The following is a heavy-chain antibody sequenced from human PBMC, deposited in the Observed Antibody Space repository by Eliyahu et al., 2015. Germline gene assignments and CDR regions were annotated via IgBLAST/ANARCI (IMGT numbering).Heavy chain of an antibody. J-gene: IGHJ4*02. Sequence: QVNLVESGGGVVQPGRSLRLSCAASGFTFRNFGIHWVRQAPGKGLEWVAVISNDGTNKYYVDSVKGRFTISRDNSENTLDLQMNSLRPEVTAVYYCARDSVIGAYFDSWGQGTLVTVSS. CDR2: ISNDGTNK. CDR3: ARDSVIGAYFDS. CDR1: GFTFRNFG. V-gene: IGHV3-30*03. D-gene: IGHD3-16*01.